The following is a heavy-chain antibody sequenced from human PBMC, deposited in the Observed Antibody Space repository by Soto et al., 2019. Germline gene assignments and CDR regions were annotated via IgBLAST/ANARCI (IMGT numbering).Heavy chain of an antibody. CDR1: GGSISNYF. J-gene: IGHJ4*02. D-gene: IGHD1-1*01. Sequence: SETLSLTCTVSGGSISNYFWGWVRQPPGKGLDWIGYMYFSGSPNYNPSLKSRVTILVDTPKNQFFLKVTSLTAADTAVYYCVRLGSGTIDYWGQGTLVTVSS. CDR3: VRLGSGTIDY. CDR2: MYFSGSP. V-gene: IGHV4-59*01.